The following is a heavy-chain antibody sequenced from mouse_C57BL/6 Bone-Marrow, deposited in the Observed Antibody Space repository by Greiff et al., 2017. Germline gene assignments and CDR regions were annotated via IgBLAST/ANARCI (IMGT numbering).Heavy chain of an antibody. CDR1: GFNIKDYY. CDR2: IDPEDGET. D-gene: IGHD1-1*01. CDR3: ATPNCGSSYGYWYFDV. Sequence: EVKLQESGAELVKPGASVKLSCTASGFNIKDYYMHWVQQRTEQGLEWIGRIDPEDGETKYAPKFQGQATITADTSYNTVYLQLSSLTSEDPAVYYSATPNCGSSYGYWYFDVWGTGTTVTVSS. V-gene: IGHV14-2*01. J-gene: IGHJ1*03.